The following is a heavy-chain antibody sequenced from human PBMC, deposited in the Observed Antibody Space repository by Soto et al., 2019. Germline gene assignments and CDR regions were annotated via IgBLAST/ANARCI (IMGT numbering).Heavy chain of an antibody. J-gene: IGHJ6*02. V-gene: IGHV5-51*01. Sequence: GDALNISCKGSGYTFTNYWIGWVRQMPGKGLEWMGIIYPGDSDTKYNPSFQGQVTISADKSITTTYLQWSSLKASDTAIYDGAASILYYGMDGCGQGTTVTVS. CDR2: IYPGDSDT. CDR1: GYTFTNYW. CDR3: AASILYYGMDG.